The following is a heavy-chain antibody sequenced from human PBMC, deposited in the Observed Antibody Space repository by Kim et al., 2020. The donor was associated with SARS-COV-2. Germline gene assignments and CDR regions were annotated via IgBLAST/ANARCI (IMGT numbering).Heavy chain of an antibody. Sequence: GGSLRLSCAASGFTFSSYGMHWVRQAPGKGLEWVAVISYDGSNKYYADSVKGRFTISRDNSKNTLYLQMNSLRAEDTAVYYCAKAEMATMGGFVDYWGQGTLVTVSS. V-gene: IGHV3-30*18. D-gene: IGHD5-12*01. CDR1: GFTFSSYG. J-gene: IGHJ4*02. CDR2: ISYDGSNK. CDR3: AKAEMATMGGFVDY.